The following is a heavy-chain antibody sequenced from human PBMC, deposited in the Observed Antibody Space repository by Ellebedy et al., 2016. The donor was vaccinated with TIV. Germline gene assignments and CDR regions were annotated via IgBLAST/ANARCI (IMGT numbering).Heavy chain of an antibody. Sequence: GGSLRLXCAASGFTFSSYAIHWVRQAPGKGLEWVAVISYDGSNKYYADSVKGRFTISRDNSKNTLYLQMNSLRAEDTAVYYCARLIVVVTAGWIDPWGQGTLVTVSS. D-gene: IGHD2-21*02. CDR3: ARLIVVVTAGWIDP. CDR2: ISYDGSNK. CDR1: GFTFSSYA. J-gene: IGHJ5*02. V-gene: IGHV3-30*04.